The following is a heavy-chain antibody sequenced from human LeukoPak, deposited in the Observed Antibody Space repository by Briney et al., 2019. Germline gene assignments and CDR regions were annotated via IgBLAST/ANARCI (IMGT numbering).Heavy chain of an antibody. V-gene: IGHV3-74*01. J-gene: IGHJ4*02. CDR1: GFTFSSYW. CDR2: IKDGGTTT. D-gene: IGHD5-12*01. CDR3: TTIRPGY. Sequence: PGGSLRLSCAASGFTFSSYWIHWVRQVPGKGLVWVARIKDGGTTTDYADSMKGRFTISRADAKNTLYLQMNSLRAEDTAVYYCTTIRPGYWGEGTLVTVSP.